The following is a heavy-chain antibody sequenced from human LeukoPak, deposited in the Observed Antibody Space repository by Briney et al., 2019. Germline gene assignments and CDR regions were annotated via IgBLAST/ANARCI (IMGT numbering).Heavy chain of an antibody. CDR3: ARDNGDYVSYYYYGMDV. Sequence: GGSLRLSCAASGFTFSSYSMNCVRQAPGKGLEWVSYISSSSSTIYYADSVKGRFTISRDNAKNSLYLQMNSLRDEDTAVYYCARDNGDYVSYYYYGMDVWGQGTTVTVSS. D-gene: IGHD4-17*01. CDR1: GFTFSSYS. V-gene: IGHV3-48*02. J-gene: IGHJ6*02. CDR2: ISSSSSTI.